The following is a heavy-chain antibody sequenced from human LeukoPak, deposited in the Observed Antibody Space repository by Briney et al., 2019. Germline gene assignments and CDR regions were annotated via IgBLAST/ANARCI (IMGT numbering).Heavy chain of an antibody. CDR3: ARATTSIVVVPAAIFGWSWFDP. J-gene: IGHJ5*02. Sequence: GESLKISCKGSGYSFTSYWIGWVRQMPGKGLERMGIIYPGDSDTGYSPSFQGQVTISADKSISTAYLQWSSLKASDTTMYYCARATTSIVVVPAAIFGWSWFDPWGQGTLVTVSS. V-gene: IGHV5-51*01. CDR2: IYPGDSDT. D-gene: IGHD2-2*02. CDR1: GYSFTSYW.